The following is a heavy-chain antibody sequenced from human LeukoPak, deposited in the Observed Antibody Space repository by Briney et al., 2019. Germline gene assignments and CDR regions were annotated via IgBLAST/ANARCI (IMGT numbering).Heavy chain of an antibody. V-gene: IGHV3-23*01. Sequence: GGSLRLSCVASGFTFSSYAMSWVRQAPGKGLEWVSATSGSGGSTYYADSVKGRFTISRDNSKNTLYLQMNSLRVEDTAIYYCAKDLTLGGSPSYYFDYWGQGTLVTVSP. J-gene: IGHJ4*02. CDR1: GFTFSSYA. CDR2: TSGSGGST. D-gene: IGHD4-23*01. CDR3: AKDLTLGGSPSYYFDY.